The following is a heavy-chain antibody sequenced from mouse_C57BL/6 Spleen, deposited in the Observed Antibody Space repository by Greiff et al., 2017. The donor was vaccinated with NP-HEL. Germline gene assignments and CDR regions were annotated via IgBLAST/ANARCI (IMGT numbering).Heavy chain of an antibody. CDR3: ARQDYYGYEYYFDY. CDR1: GYTFTSYW. D-gene: IGHD2-2*01. V-gene: IGHV1-64*01. Sequence: VQLQQPGAELVKPGASVKLSCKASGYTFTSYWMHWVKQRPGQGLEWIGMIHPNSGSTNYNEKFKSKATLTVDKSSSTAYMQLSSLTSKDSAVYYCARQDYYGYEYYFDYWGQGTTLTVSS. J-gene: IGHJ2*01. CDR2: IHPNSGST.